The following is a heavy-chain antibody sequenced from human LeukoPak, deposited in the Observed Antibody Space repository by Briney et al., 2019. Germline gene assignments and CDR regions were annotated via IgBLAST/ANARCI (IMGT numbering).Heavy chain of an antibody. CDR2: IYPGDSDT. CDR1: GYSFTSYW. V-gene: IGHV5-51*01. CDR3: ARHGGYCSSTSCVPEFDY. D-gene: IGHD2-2*01. Sequence: GESLKISCKGSGYSFTSYWIGWVRQMPGKDLEWMGIIYPGDSDTRYSPSFQGQVTISADKSISTAYLQWSSLKASDTAMYYCARHGGYCSSTSCVPEFDYWGQGTLVTVSS. J-gene: IGHJ4*02.